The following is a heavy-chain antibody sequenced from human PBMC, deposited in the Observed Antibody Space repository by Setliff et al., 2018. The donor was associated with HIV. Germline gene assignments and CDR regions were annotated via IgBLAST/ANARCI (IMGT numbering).Heavy chain of an antibody. CDR2: INGGSGKI. J-gene: IGHJ4*02. Sequence: RASVKVSCKASGGTFSSYAISWVRQAPGQGLEWMGCINGGSGKIEYSQKFQNRVTITRDTSASTDYLEVSSLRSEDTAVYYCAKGGGGGGWARLEYWGQGTLVTVSS. CDR3: AKGGGGGGWARLEY. D-gene: IGHD6-19*01. CDR1: GGTFSSYA. V-gene: IGHV1-3*01.